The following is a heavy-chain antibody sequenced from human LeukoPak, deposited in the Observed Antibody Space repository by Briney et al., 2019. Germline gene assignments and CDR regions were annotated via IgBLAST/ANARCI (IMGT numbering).Heavy chain of an antibody. CDR2: ISYDGSNK. J-gene: IGHJ4*02. D-gene: IGHD6-19*01. CDR3: ARVGAIAVAEPQEGPDY. V-gene: IGHV3-30*03. Sequence: GGSLRLSCAASGFTFSSYSMNWVRQAPGKGLEWVAVISYDGSNKYYADSVKGRFTISRDNSKNTLYLQMNSLRAEDTAVYYCARVGAIAVAEPQEGPDYWGQGTLVTVSS. CDR1: GFTFSSYS.